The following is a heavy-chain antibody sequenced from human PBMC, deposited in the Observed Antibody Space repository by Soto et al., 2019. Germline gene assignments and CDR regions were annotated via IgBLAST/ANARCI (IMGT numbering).Heavy chain of an antibody. CDR3: AGTTTRGGSGWSDY. V-gene: IGHV1-8*01. Sequence: QVQLVQSGAEVKKPGASVKVSCKASGYTFTSYDINWVRQATGQGLEWMGWMNPNSGNTGHAQKFQGRVTMTRNTSISKAYMELGSLRSEDTSVYYCAGTTTRGGSGWSDYWGQGTLVTVCS. D-gene: IGHD6-19*01. CDR1: GYTFTSYD. CDR2: MNPNSGNT. J-gene: IGHJ4*02.